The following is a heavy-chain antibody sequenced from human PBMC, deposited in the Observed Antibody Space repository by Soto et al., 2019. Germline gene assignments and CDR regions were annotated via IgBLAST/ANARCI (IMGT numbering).Heavy chain of an antibody. Sequence: SETLSLTCAVSGGSISSGGYSLSWIRQPPGKGLEWIGYIYHSGSTYYNPSLKSRVTISVDRSKNQFSLKLSSVTAADTAVYYCAKCGYDSSGRLLRYFQHWGQGTLVTVSS. CDR1: GGSISSGGYS. CDR2: IYHSGST. J-gene: IGHJ1*01. D-gene: IGHD3-22*01. CDR3: AKCGYDSSGRLLRYFQH. V-gene: IGHV4-30-2*01.